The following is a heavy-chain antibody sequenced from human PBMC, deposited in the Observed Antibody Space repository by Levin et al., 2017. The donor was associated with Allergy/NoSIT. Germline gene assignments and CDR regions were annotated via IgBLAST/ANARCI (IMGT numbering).Heavy chain of an antibody. J-gene: IGHJ4*02. CDR3: ARDRGWEILDY. V-gene: IGHV1-2*02. D-gene: IGHD1-26*01. CDR1: GYSFTQFY. CDR2: INPGNGDT. Sequence: ASVKVSCKPSGYSFTQFYVQWVRQAPGQRPEWMGWINPGNGDTHYAEDFHGRVTMTRDTALATVYLEFTTLTSDDTAVDYCARDRGWEILDYWGQGTLVTVSS.